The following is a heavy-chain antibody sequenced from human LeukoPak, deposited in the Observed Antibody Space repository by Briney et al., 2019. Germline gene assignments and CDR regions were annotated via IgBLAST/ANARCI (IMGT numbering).Heavy chain of an antibody. D-gene: IGHD6-6*01. CDR1: GFTFSSYA. CDR2: ISYDGSNK. Sequence: GGSLRLSCAASGFTFSSYAMSWVRQAPGKGLEWVAVISYDGSNKYYADSVKGRFTISRDNSKNTLYLQMNSLRAEDTAVYYCARELAARTGRVCPWFDPWGQGTLVTVSS. J-gene: IGHJ5*02. V-gene: IGHV3-30-3*01. CDR3: ARELAARTGRVCPWFDP.